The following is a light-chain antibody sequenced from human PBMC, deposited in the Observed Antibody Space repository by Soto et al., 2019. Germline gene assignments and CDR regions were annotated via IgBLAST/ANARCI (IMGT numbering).Light chain of an antibody. CDR2: DAS. Sequence: DIPMAQSPSTLSASVGARVTITCRASQTIRSRLGWYQQKPGEAPNLLIYDASSLQSGVPSRFSGSGSGTEFTLTISSLQPDDFATYYCQQYNDYPLTFGGGTKVEIK. CDR3: QQYNDYPLT. J-gene: IGKJ4*01. CDR1: QTIRSR. V-gene: IGKV1-5*01.